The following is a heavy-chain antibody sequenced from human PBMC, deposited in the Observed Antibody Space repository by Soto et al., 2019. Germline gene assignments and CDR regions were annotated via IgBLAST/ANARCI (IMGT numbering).Heavy chain of an antibody. D-gene: IGHD3-22*01. CDR3: ARPYCSDRSGFLLAHSFYS. CDR2: IFFSGNT. J-gene: IGHJ5*01. Sequence: SETLSLTCIVSGGSILNSGHYWTWIRQHPGKGLEWIGRIFFSGNTHYNPALRSRLTFSLDTAKNQFSLKLSSVTAADTAVYYCARPYCSDRSGFLLAHSFYSWGQGTLVTVSS. V-gene: IGHV4-39*01. CDR1: GGSILNSGHY.